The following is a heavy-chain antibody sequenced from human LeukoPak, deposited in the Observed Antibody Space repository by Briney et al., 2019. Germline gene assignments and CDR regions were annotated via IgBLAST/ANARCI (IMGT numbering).Heavy chain of an antibody. CDR2: INPNSGST. Sequence: GASVKVSCKASGYTFTGYFLHWVRQAPGQGLEWMGWINPNSGSTNYAQAFQGRGSMTRDTSITTIHMELSRLTSDDTAVYYCTRELGSGLANDYWGQGTLVTVSS. CDR3: TRELGSGLANDY. J-gene: IGHJ4*02. CDR1: GYTFTGYF. D-gene: IGHD3-16*01. V-gene: IGHV1-2*02.